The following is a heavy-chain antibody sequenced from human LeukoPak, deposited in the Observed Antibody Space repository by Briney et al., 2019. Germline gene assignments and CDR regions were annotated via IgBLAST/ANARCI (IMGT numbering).Heavy chain of an antibody. D-gene: IGHD3-22*01. J-gene: IGHJ4*02. V-gene: IGHV1-69*13. Sequence: SVKVSCKASGGTFSSYAISWVRQAPGQGLEWMGGIIPVFGTRVLAQQFQGRLTITSEESTSTIYMDLSSLRSEDTAVYYCARPVNYYDTGRGPFDNWGQGTLVTVSS. CDR3: ARPVNYYDTGRGPFDN. CDR1: GGTFSSYA. CDR2: IIPVFGTR.